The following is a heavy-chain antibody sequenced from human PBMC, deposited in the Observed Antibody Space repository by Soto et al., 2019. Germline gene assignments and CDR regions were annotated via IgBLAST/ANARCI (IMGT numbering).Heavy chain of an antibody. CDR1: GGTLSSYA. D-gene: IGHD6-13*01. CDR3: ARKVAAAGTSYYYYGMDV. Sequence: GASVKVSCKASGGTLSSYAISWVRQAPGQGLEWMGGIIPIFGTANYAQKFQGRVTITADESTSTAYMELSSLRSEDTAVYYCARKVAAAGTSYYYYGMDVWGQGTTVTVSS. V-gene: IGHV1-69*13. J-gene: IGHJ6*02. CDR2: IIPIFGTA.